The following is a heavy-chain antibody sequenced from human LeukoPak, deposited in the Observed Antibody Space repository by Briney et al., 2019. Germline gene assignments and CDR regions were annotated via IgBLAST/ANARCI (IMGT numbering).Heavy chain of an antibody. CDR1: GFTFSSYA. CDR2: IGGSGGST. Sequence: GGSLRLSCAASGFTFSSYAMSWVRQAPGKGLEWVSAIGGSGGSTYYADSVKGRFTISRDNSKNTLYLQMNSLRAEDTAVYYCAIRYYYDSSGYYWRDYYYGMDVWGQGTTVTVSS. J-gene: IGHJ6*02. D-gene: IGHD3-22*01. V-gene: IGHV3-23*01. CDR3: AIRYYYDSSGYYWRDYYYGMDV.